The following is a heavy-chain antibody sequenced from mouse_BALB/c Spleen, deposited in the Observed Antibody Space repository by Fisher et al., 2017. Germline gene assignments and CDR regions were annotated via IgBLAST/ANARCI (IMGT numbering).Heavy chain of an antibody. D-gene: IGHD2-3*01. CDR3: ARSGDGYRYAMDY. V-gene: IGHV1-80*01. Sequence: GKFKGKATLTVDKSSSTAYMQLSSLTSVDSAVYFCARSGDGYRYAMDYWGQGTSVTVSS. J-gene: IGHJ4*01.